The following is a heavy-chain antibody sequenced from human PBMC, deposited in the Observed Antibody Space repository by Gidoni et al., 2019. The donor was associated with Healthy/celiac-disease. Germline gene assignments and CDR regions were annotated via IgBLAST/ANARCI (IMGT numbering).Heavy chain of an antibody. Sequence: QVQLVQSGAEVKKPGSSVKVSCKASGGTFSSYAISWVRQAPGQGLEWMGGIIPIFGTANYAQKFQGRVTITADESTSTAYMELSSLRSEDTAVYYCASTPFPPRGVVVVAATYWYFDLWGRGTLVTVSS. CDR3: ASTPFPPRGVVVVAATYWYFDL. V-gene: IGHV1-69*01. D-gene: IGHD2-15*01. J-gene: IGHJ2*01. CDR1: GGTFSSYA. CDR2: IIPIFGTA.